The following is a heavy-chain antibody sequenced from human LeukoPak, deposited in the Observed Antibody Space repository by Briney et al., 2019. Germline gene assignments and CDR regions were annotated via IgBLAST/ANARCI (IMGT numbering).Heavy chain of an antibody. Sequence: ASVKVSCKASGYTFTGYYMHWVRQAPGQGLEWMGWINPNSGGTNYAQKFQGRVTMTRDTSISTAYMELSRLRSDDTAVYYCARRYCSGGSCYGYYYYMDVWGKRTTATVSS. J-gene: IGHJ6*03. V-gene: IGHV1-2*02. CDR1: GYTFTGYY. CDR2: INPNSGGT. CDR3: ARRYCSGGSCYGYYYYMDV. D-gene: IGHD2-15*01.